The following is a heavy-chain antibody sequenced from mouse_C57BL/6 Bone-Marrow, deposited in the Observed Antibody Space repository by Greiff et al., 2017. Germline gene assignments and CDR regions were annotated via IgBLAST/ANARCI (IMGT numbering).Heavy chain of an antibody. CDR3: ARYCYDYGSRVYYYAMDY. V-gene: IGHV1-7*01. CDR2: INPSSGYT. CDR1: GYTFTSYW. Sequence: QVQLQQSGAELAKPGASVKLSCKASGYTFTSYWMHWVKQRPGQGLEWIGYINPSSGYTKYNQKFKDKATLTADKSSSTAYMQLSSLTYEDSAVYYCARYCYDYGSRVYYYAMDYWGQGTSVTVSS. J-gene: IGHJ4*01. D-gene: IGHD1-1*01.